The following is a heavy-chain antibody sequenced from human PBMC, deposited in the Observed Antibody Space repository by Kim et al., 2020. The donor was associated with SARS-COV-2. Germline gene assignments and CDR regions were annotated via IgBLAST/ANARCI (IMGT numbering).Heavy chain of an antibody. J-gene: IGHJ1*01. CDR3: ASALLHSHS. CDR1: GFTFSDCS. D-gene: IGHD2-15*01. Sequence: GGSLRLSCAASGFTFSDCSLNWVRQAPGKGLVWVSRIIPSGTTTNYADSVKGRFTISRDNAKNSLFLQMNSLRAEDTAVYYCASALLHSHSWRLGYLV. CDR2: IIPSGTTT. V-gene: IGHV3-48*04.